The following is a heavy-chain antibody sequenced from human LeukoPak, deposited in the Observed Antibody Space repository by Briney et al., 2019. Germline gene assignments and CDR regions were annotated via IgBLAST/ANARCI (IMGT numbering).Heavy chain of an antibody. D-gene: IGHD3-16*01. CDR2: INPSGGST. Sequence: ASVKVSCKASGYTFTSYYMYWVRQAPGQGLEWMGVINPSGGSTNNAQKFQGRVTMTRDTSTSTVYMELSSLRSEDTAVYYCARVPRGGDYYYYGMDVWGQGTTVTVSS. V-gene: IGHV1-46*01. CDR1: GYTFTSYY. CDR3: ARVPRGGDYYYYGMDV. J-gene: IGHJ6*02.